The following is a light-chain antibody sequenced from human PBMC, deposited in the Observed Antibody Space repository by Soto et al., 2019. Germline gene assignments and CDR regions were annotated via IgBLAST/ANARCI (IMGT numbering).Light chain of an antibody. V-gene: IGKV1-39*01. CDR1: QRITTY. J-gene: IGKJ2*01. CDR3: QQTDNTPYT. Sequence: IPMTQSPSSLSASVGDRVTITCRASQRITTYLNWYQQKPGEAPKLLISTSGTLQRGVPSRFTGSGSGTEFTLTITGLQPADFATYFCQQTDNTPYTFGQGTKLEIK. CDR2: TSG.